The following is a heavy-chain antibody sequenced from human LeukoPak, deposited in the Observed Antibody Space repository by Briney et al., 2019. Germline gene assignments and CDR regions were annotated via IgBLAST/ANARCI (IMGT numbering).Heavy chain of an antibody. CDR3: ARDSLLQLWFDY. D-gene: IGHD5-18*01. J-gene: IGHJ4*02. V-gene: IGHV1-69*13. CDR2: IIPIFGTA. Sequence: GASVKVSCKASGGTFSSYAISWVRQAPGQGLEWMGGIIPIFGTANYAQKFQGRVTITADESTSTAYMELSSLRSEDTAVYYCARDSLLQLWFDYWGQGTLVTVSS. CDR1: GGTFSSYA.